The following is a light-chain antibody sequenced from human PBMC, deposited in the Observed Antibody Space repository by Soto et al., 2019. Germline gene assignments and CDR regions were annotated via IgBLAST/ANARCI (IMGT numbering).Light chain of an antibody. CDR1: QSISSW. CDR3: QQYHSYSLT. CDR2: KAS. J-gene: IGKJ4*01. Sequence: DIQMTQSPSTLSASVGDRVTITCRASQSISSWLAWYQQKPGKAPKLLIYKASSLEGGVPSRFISSGSGTDFTLTISSLQPDDFATYYCQQYHSYSLTFGGVTKVDIK. V-gene: IGKV1-5*03.